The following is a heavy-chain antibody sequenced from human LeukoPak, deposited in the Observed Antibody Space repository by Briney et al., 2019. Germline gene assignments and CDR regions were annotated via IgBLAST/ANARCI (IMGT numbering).Heavy chain of an antibody. CDR1: GFTFSSYS. CDR2: ISSTGSHT. V-gene: IGHV3-21*05. Sequence: GGSLRLSCAASGFTFSSYSMNWVRQAPGKGLEWVSYISSTGSHTTYADSVKGRFTISRDNAKNSLSLQVNSLRADDTAVYYCAREVAPLYFHYGMDVWGEGTTVTVSS. D-gene: IGHD2-21*01. J-gene: IGHJ6*01. CDR3: AREVAPLYFHYGMDV.